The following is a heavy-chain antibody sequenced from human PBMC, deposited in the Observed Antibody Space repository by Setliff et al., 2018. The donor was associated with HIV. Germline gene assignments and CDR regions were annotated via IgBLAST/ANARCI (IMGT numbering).Heavy chain of an antibody. CDR3: ARHSHYDRSGYYYHKMPDDAFDI. D-gene: IGHD3-22*01. V-gene: IGHV5-51*01. CDR2: IYPGDSDT. Sequence: GESLKISCKGSGYSFTSYWIGWVRQMPGKGLEWMGIIYPGDSDTRYSPSFQGQVTISGDKSISTGYLQWSSLKASDTAMYYCARHSHYDRSGYYYHKMPDDAFDIWGQGTMVTVSS. CDR1: GYSFTSYW. J-gene: IGHJ3*02.